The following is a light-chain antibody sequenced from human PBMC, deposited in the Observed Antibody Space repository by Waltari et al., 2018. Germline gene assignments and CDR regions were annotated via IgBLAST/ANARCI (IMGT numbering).Light chain of an antibody. CDR3: CSYAGSSTFDVV. V-gene: IGLV2-23*02. CDR2: EVS. Sequence: QSPLTQPASVSGSPGQSITISCTGTSSDVGSYNLVSWYQQHPGKAPKLMIYEVSKPPSGVSNRFSGSKSGNTASLTISGLQAEDEADYYCCSYAGSSTFDVVFGGGTKLTVL. J-gene: IGLJ2*01. CDR1: SSDVGSYNL.